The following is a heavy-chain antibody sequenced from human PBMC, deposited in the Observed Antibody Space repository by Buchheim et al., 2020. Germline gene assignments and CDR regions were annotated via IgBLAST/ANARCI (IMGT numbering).Heavy chain of an antibody. D-gene: IGHD3-22*01. CDR2: ISGGGGST. CDR3: ARLRLLPHIDY. CDR1: RFTFASYA. Sequence: EVQMLESGGGLIQPGGSLRLSCEASRFTFASYAMRRVRQAPGKGLEWVSGISGGGGSTYYVDSVKGRFTISRDNSKNTVYLQMNSLRAEDTAVYYCARLRLLPHIDYWGQGTL. V-gene: IGHV3-23*01. J-gene: IGHJ4*02.